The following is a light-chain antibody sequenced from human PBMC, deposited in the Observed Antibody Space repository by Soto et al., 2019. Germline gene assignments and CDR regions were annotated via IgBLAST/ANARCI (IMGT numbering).Light chain of an antibody. V-gene: IGKV1-5*01. CDR1: QSISFW. Sequence: RASQSISFWLAWYQQKPGRAPNLLIYDASILESGVPSRFSGSRSGTEFTLTISSLQPDDFATYYCQQYNSFPTFGQGTRLEIK. J-gene: IGKJ5*01. CDR2: DAS. CDR3: QQYNSFPT.